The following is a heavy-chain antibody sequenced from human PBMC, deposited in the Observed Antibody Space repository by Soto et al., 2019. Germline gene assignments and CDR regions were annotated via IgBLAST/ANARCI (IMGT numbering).Heavy chain of an antibody. D-gene: IGHD6-13*01. Sequence: QVQLVESGGGVVQPGRSLRLSCAASGFTFSSYGMHWVRQAPGKGLEWVAVIWYDGSNKYYADSVKGRFTISRDNSKNTLYLQMNILRAEDTAVYYCARDDAGYSSSWYQPDYLGRGTLVTVS. CDR3: ARDDAGYSSSWYQPDY. V-gene: IGHV3-33*01. J-gene: IGHJ4*02. CDR2: IWYDGSNK. CDR1: GFTFSSYG.